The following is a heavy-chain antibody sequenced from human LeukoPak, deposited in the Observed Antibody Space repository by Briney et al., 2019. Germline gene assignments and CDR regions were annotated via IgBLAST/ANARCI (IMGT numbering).Heavy chain of an antibody. CDR3: ARRAGAYSHPYDY. V-gene: IGHV3-20*04. Sequence: GGSLRLSCAASGFTFSSYAMSWVRQAPGKGLEWVSGINWNGGSTGYADSVKGRFTISRDNAKNSLYLQMNSLRAEDTALYYCARRAGAYSHPYDYWGQGTLVTVSS. CDR2: INWNGGST. D-gene: IGHD4/OR15-4a*01. J-gene: IGHJ4*02. CDR1: GFTFSSYA.